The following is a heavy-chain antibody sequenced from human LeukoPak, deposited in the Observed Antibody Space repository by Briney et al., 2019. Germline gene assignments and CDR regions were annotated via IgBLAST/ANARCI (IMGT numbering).Heavy chain of an antibody. CDR3: ARGPIAAAGDY. Sequence: WMGGIIPIFGTANYAQKFQGRVTITTDESTSTAYMDLRSLRSDDTAVYYCARGPIAAAGDYWGQGTLVTVSS. V-gene: IGHV1-69*05. CDR2: IIPIFGTA. J-gene: IGHJ4*02. D-gene: IGHD6-13*01.